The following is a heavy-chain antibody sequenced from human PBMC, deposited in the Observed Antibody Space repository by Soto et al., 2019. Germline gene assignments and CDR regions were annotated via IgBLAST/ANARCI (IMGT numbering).Heavy chain of an antibody. V-gene: IGHV1-69*01. Sequence: VQLLESGGGLVQPGGSLRLSCAASGFTFSSYAISWVRQAPGQGLEWMGGIIPIFGTANYAQKFQGRVTITADESTSTAYMELSSLRSEDTAVYYCAGLPTYYYGSGTEAYFDYWGQGTLVTVSS. D-gene: IGHD3-10*01. CDR3: AGLPTYYYGSGTEAYFDY. CDR1: GFTFSSYA. J-gene: IGHJ4*02. CDR2: IIPIFGTA.